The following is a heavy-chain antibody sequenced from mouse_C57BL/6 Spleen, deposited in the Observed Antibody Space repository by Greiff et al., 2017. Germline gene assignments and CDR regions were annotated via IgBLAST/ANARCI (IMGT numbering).Heavy chain of an antibody. CDR1: GYSITSGYY. D-gene: IGHD2-2*01. J-gene: IGHJ4*01. V-gene: IGHV3-6*01. CDR3: ARGGNDYCDMDD. CDR2: IRNDGSN. Sequence: EVKLQESGPGLVKPSQSLSLTCSVTGYSITSGYYWNWIRQFPGNKLECMGYIRNDGSNNYNPYLNNQISITRDTSKNQFFLKLNSVTTEDTATXYCARGGNDYCDMDDWGQGTSVTVSS.